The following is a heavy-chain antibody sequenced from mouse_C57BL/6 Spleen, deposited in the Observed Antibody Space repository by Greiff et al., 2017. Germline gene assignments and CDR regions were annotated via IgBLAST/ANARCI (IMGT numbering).Heavy chain of an antibody. Sequence: EVHLVESGPGMVKPSQSLSLTCTVTGYSITSGYDWHWIRHFPGNKLEWMGYISYSGSTNYNPSLKSRISITHDTSKNHFFLKLNSVTTEDTATYYCARDTNWAWYFDVWGTGTTVTVSS. D-gene: IGHD4-1*01. CDR3: ARDTNWAWYFDV. CDR2: ISYSGST. J-gene: IGHJ1*03. CDR1: GYSITSGYD. V-gene: IGHV3-1*01.